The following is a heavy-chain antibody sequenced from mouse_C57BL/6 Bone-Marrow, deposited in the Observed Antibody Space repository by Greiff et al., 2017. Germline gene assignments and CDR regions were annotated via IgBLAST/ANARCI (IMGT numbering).Heavy chain of an antibody. D-gene: IGHD1-1*01. J-gene: IGHJ2*01. Sequence: QVQLQQSGAELVRPGASVKLSCKASGYTFTDYYINWVKQRPGQGLEWIARIYPGSGNTYYNEKFKGKATLTAEKSSSTAYMQLSSLTSEDSAVYFCARRGGVYGSSYFDYWGQGTTLTVSS. V-gene: IGHV1-76*01. CDR3: ARRGGVYGSSYFDY. CDR1: GYTFTDYY. CDR2: IYPGSGNT.